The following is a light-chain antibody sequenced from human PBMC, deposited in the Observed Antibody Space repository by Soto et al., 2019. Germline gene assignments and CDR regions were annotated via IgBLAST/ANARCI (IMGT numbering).Light chain of an antibody. J-gene: IGLJ1*01. CDR3: SSYTSSSTLDV. V-gene: IGLV2-14*04. CDR2: DVS. Sequence: SCTGTSSDVGGYNYVSWYQQHPGKAPKLMIYDVSNRPPGVSNRFSGSKSGNTASLTISGLQAEDEADYYCSSYTSSSTLDVFGTGTKVTVL. CDR1: SSDVGGYNY.